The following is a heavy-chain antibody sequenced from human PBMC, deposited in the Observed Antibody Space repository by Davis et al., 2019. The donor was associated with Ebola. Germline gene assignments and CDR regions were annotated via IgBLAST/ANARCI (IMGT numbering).Heavy chain of an antibody. J-gene: IGHJ6*02. CDR2: IGTAGDT. V-gene: IGHV3-13*01. CDR3: ARERVVVAATPSDRGYYYYYGMDV. Sequence: GGSLRLSCAASGFTFSSYDMHWVRQATGKGLEWVSAIGTAGDTYYPGSVKGRFTISRENAKNSLYLQMNSLRAEDTAVYYCARERVVVAATPSDRGYYYYYGMDVWGQGTTVTVSS. D-gene: IGHD2-15*01. CDR1: GFTFSSYD.